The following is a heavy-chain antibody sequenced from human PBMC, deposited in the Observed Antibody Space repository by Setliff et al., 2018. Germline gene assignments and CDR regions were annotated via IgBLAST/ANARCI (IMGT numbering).Heavy chain of an antibody. J-gene: IGHJ4*02. D-gene: IGHD3-10*01. Sequence: PGGSLRLSCAASGFSFSDYYMSWVRQAPGKGLEWLSKISGNGLTIYYADSVRGRFTISRDNAKNSLSLQMNNLRTEDTAVYYCFGAGTCSYWGQGTLVTVSS. CDR1: GFSFSDYY. V-gene: IGHV3-11*04. CDR3: FGAGTCSY. CDR2: ISGNGLTI.